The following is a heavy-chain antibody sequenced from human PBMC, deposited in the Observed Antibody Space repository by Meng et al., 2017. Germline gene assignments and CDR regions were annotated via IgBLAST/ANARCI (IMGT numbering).Heavy chain of an antibody. Sequence: QPVGHGGGCSQPVGSMRLSGAASGFTVSSNYMSWVRQAPGKGLEWVSVIYSGGSTYYADSVKGRFTISRDNSKNTLYLQMNSLRAEDTAVYYCARGGSYYSYWGQGTLVTVSS. D-gene: IGHD1-26*01. CDR3: ARGGSYYSY. CDR2: IYSGGST. CDR1: GFTVSSNY. J-gene: IGHJ4*02. V-gene: IGHV3-53*01.